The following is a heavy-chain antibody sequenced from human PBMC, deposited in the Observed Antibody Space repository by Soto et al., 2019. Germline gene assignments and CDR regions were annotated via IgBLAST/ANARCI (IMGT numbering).Heavy chain of an antibody. CDR1: GGSISSYY. CDR2: IYYSGST. V-gene: IGHV4-59*01. CDR3: ARERSGFDY. D-gene: IGHD6-19*01. J-gene: IGHJ4*02. Sequence: SETLSLTCTVSGGSISSYYWSWIRQPPGKGLEWIGYIYYSGSTNYNPSLKSRVTISVDTSKNQFSLKLSSVTAADAAVYYCARERSGFDYWGQGTLVTVSS.